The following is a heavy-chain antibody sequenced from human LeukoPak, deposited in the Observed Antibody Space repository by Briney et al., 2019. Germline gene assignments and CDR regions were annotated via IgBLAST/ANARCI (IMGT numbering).Heavy chain of an antibody. V-gene: IGHV1-18*01. CDR3: ATNSAAHIHFDY. J-gene: IGHJ4*02. D-gene: IGHD3-10*01. CDR1: GYTFTSYG. CDR2: ISAYNGNT. Sequence: EASVKVSCKASGYTFTSYGISWVRQAPGQGLEWMGWISAYNGNTNYAQKLQGRVTMTTDTSTSTAYMELRSLRSHDTAVYYCATNSAAHIHFDYWGQGTLVTVSS.